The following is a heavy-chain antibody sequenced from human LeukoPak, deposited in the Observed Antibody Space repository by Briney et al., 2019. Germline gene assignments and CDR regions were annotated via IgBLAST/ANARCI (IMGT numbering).Heavy chain of an antibody. D-gene: IGHD5-12*01. CDR2: INTNTGNP. V-gene: IGHV7-4-1*02. CDR3: ARRGYSGYDILYYFDY. CDR1: GYTFTSYA. Sequence: GASVKVSCKAYGYTFTSYAMNWVRQAPGQGLEWLGWINTNTGNPKYAQGFTGRFVFSLDTSVSTAYLQISSLKAEDPAVYYCARRGYSGYDILYYFDYWGQGTLVTVSS. J-gene: IGHJ4*02.